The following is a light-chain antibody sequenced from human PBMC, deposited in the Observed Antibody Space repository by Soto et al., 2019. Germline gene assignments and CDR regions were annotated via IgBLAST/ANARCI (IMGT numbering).Light chain of an antibody. CDR3: QQSYSALLT. CDR2: AAS. Sequence: DIQMTQSPSSLSASVGDRVTITCRASQTISRYLNWYQHKVGKAPKLLIDAASRLQSGVQSRFSGSGSGTDFTLTISSLQPEDFATYYCQQSYSALLTFGGGTKVEIK. CDR1: QTISRY. V-gene: IGKV1-39*01. J-gene: IGKJ4*01.